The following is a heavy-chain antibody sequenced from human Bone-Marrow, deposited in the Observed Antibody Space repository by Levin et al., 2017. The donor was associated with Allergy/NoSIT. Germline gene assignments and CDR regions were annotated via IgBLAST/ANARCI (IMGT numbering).Heavy chain of an antibody. J-gene: IGHJ4*02. CDR1: GFSLSSFG. CDR2: IWYDGSNT. D-gene: IGHD3-10*01. V-gene: IGHV3-33*01. Sequence: LSLTCAASGFSLSSFGMHWVRQAPGKGLEWVAVIWYDGSNTYYADSVKGRFTISRDNSKNTLNLQMTSLRAEDTAVYYCARDEGWFGESYLDYWGQGTLVTVSS. CDR3: ARDEGWFGESYLDY.